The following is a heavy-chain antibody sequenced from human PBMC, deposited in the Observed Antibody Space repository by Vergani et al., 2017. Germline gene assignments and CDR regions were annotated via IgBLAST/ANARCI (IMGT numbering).Heavy chain of an antibody. D-gene: IGHD3-9*01. CDR3: ARDHWGGSYYDILTGYYPYYYYGMDV. Sequence: EVQLVESGGGVVRPGGSLRLSCAASGFTFSSYEMNWVRQAPGKGLEWVSYISSSGSTIYYADSVKGRFTISRDNAKNSLYLQMNSLRAEDTAVYYCARDHWGGSYYDILTGYYPYYYYGMDVWGQGTTVTVSS. CDR1: GFTFSSYE. CDR2: ISSSGSTI. V-gene: IGHV3-48*03. J-gene: IGHJ6*02.